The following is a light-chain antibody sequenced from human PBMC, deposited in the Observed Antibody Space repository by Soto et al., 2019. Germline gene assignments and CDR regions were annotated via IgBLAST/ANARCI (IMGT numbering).Light chain of an antibody. CDR2: AAS. CDR1: QSISSY. CDR3: QQSYSTPRT. V-gene: IGKV1-39*01. J-gene: IGKJ4*01. Sequence: DSQMTQAPSSLSASVGDRVTITCRASQSISSYLNWYQQKPGKAPKLLIYAASSLQSGVPSRFSGSGSGTDFTLTISSLQPEDFATDYCQQSYSTPRTFGGGTKVEIK.